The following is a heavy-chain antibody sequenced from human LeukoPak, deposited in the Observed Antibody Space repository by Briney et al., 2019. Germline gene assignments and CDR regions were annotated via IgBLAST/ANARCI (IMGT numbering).Heavy chain of an antibody. CDR3: ARDYDWAFDF. Sequence: GGSLRLSCAASGFTFSSYAMHWVRQAPGKGLEWVAVISYDGSNKYYADSVKGRFTISRDNAKNPLFLQMNDLRDEDTAVYYCARDYDWAFDFWGQGTRVTVSS. D-gene: IGHD3-9*01. CDR2: ISYDGSNK. CDR1: GFTFSSYA. J-gene: IGHJ4*02. V-gene: IGHV3-30-3*01.